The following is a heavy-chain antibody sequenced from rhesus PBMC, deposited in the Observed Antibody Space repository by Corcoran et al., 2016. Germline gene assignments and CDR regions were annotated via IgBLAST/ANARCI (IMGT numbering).Heavy chain of an antibody. CDR1: GFTFSKYE. V-gene: IGHV3-100*02. J-gene: IGHJ4*01. CDR2: ISESGATI. CDR3: TRDRGYSYSFDY. Sequence: EVQLVESGGGLVKPGGSLRLSCVAAGFTFSKYEMQWVCQAPGKGLGWVLVISESGATIYYADSVKGRFTISRDNAKYSLFLQMNSLRAGDTAVYYCTRDRGYSYSFDYWGQGVLVTVSS. D-gene: IGHD5-12*01.